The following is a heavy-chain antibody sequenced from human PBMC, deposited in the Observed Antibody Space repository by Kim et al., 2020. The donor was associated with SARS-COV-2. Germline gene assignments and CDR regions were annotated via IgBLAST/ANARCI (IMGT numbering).Heavy chain of an antibody. D-gene: IGHD3-22*01. Sequence: ASVKVSCKVSGYTLTELSMHWVRLAPGKGLEWMGGFDPEDAETIYAQKFQGRVTMTEDTSTDTAYMELSSLRSEDTAVYYCATSPVVVVTPWFAPWGQGTLVTVSS. CDR1: GYTLTELS. CDR2: FDPEDAET. CDR3: ATSPVVVVTPWFAP. J-gene: IGHJ5*02. V-gene: IGHV1-24*01.